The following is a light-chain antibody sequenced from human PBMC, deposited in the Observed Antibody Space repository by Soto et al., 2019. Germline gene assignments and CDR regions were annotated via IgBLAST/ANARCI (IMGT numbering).Light chain of an antibody. Sequence: EIVKTQSPATLSVSPGERATLSCRASQSVSSNLAWYQQKPGQAPTLLIYGASARATGIPARFSGSGSGTEFTLTISSLQSEDFAVYYCQHYNNWPFTFGQGTKLEIK. CDR2: GAS. CDR1: QSVSSN. CDR3: QHYNNWPFT. J-gene: IGKJ2*01. V-gene: IGKV3-15*01.